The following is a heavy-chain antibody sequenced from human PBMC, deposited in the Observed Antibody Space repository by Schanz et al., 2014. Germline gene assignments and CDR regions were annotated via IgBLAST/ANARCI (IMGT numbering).Heavy chain of an antibody. CDR1: GYTFVGYY. J-gene: IGHJ4*02. CDR2: INPDSGDT. V-gene: IGHV1-2*02. Sequence: QVQLVQSGPEVKKPGASVRASCQASGYTFVGYYIHWLRQAPGQGLEWMGWINPDSGDTNYAQKFQGGVTMTRDASSSTAYMELSSLRSDDTAVYYCARAGATLSQWCQGTLVTVSS. D-gene: IGHD1-26*01. CDR3: ARAGATLSQ.